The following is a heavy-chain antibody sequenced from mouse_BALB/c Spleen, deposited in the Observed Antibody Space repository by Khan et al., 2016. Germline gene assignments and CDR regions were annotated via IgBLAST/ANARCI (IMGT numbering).Heavy chain of an antibody. CDR2: INPDSSKI. Sequence: EVQLVESGGGLVQPGGSLKLSCAASGFDFSRYWMSWVRQAPGKGLEWIGEINPDSSKINYTPSLKDKFIISRDNANNTLYLQMSKVRSEDTAIFYCAGRGYYGSSAYWGQGTLVTVAA. V-gene: IGHV4-1*02. CDR3: AGRGYYGSSAY. J-gene: IGHJ3*01. CDR1: GFDFSRYW. D-gene: IGHD1-1*01.